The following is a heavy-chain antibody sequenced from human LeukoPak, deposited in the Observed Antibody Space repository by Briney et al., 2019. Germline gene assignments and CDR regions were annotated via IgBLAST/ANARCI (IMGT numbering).Heavy chain of an antibody. CDR1: GGSFSDYY. CDR3: ARAIPLSDFWSGYSYYFDY. Sequence: SETLSLTCAVYGGSFSDYYWTWIRQPPGKGLEWIGEINHSGSTKYNSSLKSRVTISVDTSKNQFSLKLSSVTAADTAVYYCARAIPLSDFWSGYSYYFDYWGQGTLVTVSS. CDR2: INHSGST. V-gene: IGHV4-34*01. J-gene: IGHJ4*02. D-gene: IGHD3-3*01.